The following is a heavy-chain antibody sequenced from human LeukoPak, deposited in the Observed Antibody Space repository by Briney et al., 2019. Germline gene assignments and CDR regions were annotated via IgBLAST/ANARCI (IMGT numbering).Heavy chain of an antibody. J-gene: IGHJ4*02. CDR3: ARDRWFGDIAVAEY. CDR2: INPNSGGT. D-gene: IGHD6-19*01. CDR1: GYTFTSYG. Sequence: GASVKVSCKASGYTFTSYGISWVRQAPGQGLEWMGWINPNSGGTNYAQKFQGRVTMTRDTSISTAYMELSRLRSDDTAVYYCARDRWFGDIAVAEYWGQGTLVTVSS. V-gene: IGHV1-2*02.